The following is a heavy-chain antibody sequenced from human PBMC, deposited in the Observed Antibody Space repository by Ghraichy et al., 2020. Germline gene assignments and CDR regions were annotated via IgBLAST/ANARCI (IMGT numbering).Heavy chain of an antibody. CDR1: GVYISSGRYY. CDR3: ANDRGDYPSYFDY. CDR2: IHYTGST. D-gene: IGHD3-9*01. V-gene: IGHV4-61*02. J-gene: IGHJ4*02. Sequence: LRLSCTVSGVYISSGRYYWSWFRQPAGKGLEWIGRIHYTGSTDYNPSLKSRVTLSVDLSKNQFYLNLNNMTAAATAVYYCANDRGDYPSYFDYWGQGTLVTVSS.